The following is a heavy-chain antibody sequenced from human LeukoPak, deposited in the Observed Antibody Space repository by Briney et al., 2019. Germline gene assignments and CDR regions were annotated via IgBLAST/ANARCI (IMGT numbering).Heavy chain of an antibody. CDR3: ARAALEGIFYYYYYYGMDV. CDR2: INPNSGGT. J-gene: IGHJ6*02. Sequence: ASVKVSCKASGYTFTGYYMHWVRQAPGQGLEWMGWINPNSGGTNYAQKFQGRVTMTRDTSISTAYMELSRLRSDDTAVYYCARAALEGIFYYYYYYGMDVWGQGTTVTVSS. V-gene: IGHV1-2*02. CDR1: GYTFTGYY. D-gene: IGHD5-24*01.